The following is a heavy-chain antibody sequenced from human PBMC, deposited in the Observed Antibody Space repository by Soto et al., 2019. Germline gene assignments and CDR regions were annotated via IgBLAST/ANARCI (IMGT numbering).Heavy chain of an antibody. Sequence: PGGSLRLSCAASGFTFSSYATHWVRQAPGKGLEWVAVISYDGSNKYYADSVKGRFTISRDNSKNTLYLQMNSLRAEDTAVYYCAREGGDTAMVTGYYYYGMDVWGQGTTVTVSS. D-gene: IGHD5-18*01. CDR3: AREGGDTAMVTGYYYYGMDV. V-gene: IGHV3-30-3*01. CDR1: GFTFSSYA. J-gene: IGHJ6*02. CDR2: ISYDGSNK.